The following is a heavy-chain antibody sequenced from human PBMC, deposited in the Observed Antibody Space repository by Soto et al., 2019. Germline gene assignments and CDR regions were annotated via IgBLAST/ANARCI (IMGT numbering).Heavy chain of an antibody. D-gene: IGHD2-15*01. CDR2: IHHSGNT. CDR3: ARNGCYSCEY. Sequence: SETLSLTCAVSSGSISVENWWSWVRQPPGKGLEWIGEIHHSGNTNYNPSLKSRVTISLDKSKDQFFLKLNSLTAADTAVYYCARNGCYSCEYWGQGVLVTVSS. J-gene: IGHJ4*02. V-gene: IGHV4-4*02. CDR1: SGSISVENW.